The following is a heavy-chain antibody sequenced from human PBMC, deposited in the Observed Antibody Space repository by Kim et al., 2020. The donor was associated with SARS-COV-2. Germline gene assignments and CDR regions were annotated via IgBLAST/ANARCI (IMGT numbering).Heavy chain of an antibody. V-gene: IGHV3-23*01. CDR1: GFTFSNYA. Sequence: GGSLRLSCAASGFTFSNYAMSWVRQAPGKGLEWVSAISSSGGSTYYADSVKGRFTISRDNSKNTLYLQMNSLRAEDTAVYYCAKVCYYGSGGYSNFAYWGQGTLVTVSS. CDR3: AKVCYYGSGGYSNFAY. J-gene: IGHJ4*02. CDR2: ISSSGGST. D-gene: IGHD3-22*01.